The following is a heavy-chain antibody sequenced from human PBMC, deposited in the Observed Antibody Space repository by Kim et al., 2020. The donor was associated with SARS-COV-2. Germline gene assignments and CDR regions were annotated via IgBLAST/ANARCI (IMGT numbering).Heavy chain of an antibody. CDR2: ISAYKGNT. V-gene: IGHV1-18*04. D-gene: IGHD2-15*01. J-gene: IGHJ6*02. CDR1: GYTFTRYG. CDR3: ASEGYCSGGSCATYYYYYGMEL. Sequence: ASVKVSCKASGYTFTRYGISWVRQAPGQGLEWMGWISAYKGNTNYAQKLQGRVTMTTDTSTSTADMELRSLRSDDTAVYYCASEGYCSGGSCATYYYYYGMELWGQGTAVTVSS.